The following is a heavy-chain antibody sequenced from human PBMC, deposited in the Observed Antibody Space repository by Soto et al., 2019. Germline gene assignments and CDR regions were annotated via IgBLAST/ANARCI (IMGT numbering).Heavy chain of an antibody. V-gene: IGHV3-30*03. Sequence: QVQLVESGGGVIQPGRSLKLSCGASGFTFSTYGMHWVRQAPGKGLEWVAVISHDGSNKYYADSVKGRFTISRDNSKNTRYLEMNSLIPEDTAVYYAASGSRSGWYYLDYWGQGTLVTVAS. CDR3: ASGSRSGWYYLDY. CDR1: GFTFSTYG. D-gene: IGHD6-19*01. J-gene: IGHJ4*02. CDR2: ISHDGSNK.